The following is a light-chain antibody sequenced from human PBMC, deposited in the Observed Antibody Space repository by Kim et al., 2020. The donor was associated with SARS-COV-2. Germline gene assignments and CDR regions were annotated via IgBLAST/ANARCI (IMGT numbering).Light chain of an antibody. CDR3: SSRTSSSTYV. Sequence: GQSITISCTGTRSDVGGYDYVSWYQQHPDKAPKLLIYDVSNRPSGVSNRFSGSKSGNTASLTISGLQAEDEADYYCSSRTSSSTYVFGTGTKVTVL. CDR2: DVS. CDR1: RSDVGGYDY. J-gene: IGLJ1*01. V-gene: IGLV2-14*03.